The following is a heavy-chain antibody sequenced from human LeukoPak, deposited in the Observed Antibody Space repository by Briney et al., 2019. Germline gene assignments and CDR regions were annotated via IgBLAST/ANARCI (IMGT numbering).Heavy chain of an antibody. CDR2: FDPEDGET. Sequence: ASVRVSCKVSGYTLTELSMHWVRQAPGKGLEWMGGFDPEDGETIYAQKFQSRVTMTEDTSTDTAYMELSSLRSEDTAVYYCATDRTYYYGSGSYMDYWGQGTLVTVSS. CDR1: GYTLTELS. D-gene: IGHD3-10*01. V-gene: IGHV1-24*01. J-gene: IGHJ4*02. CDR3: ATDRTYYYGSGSYMDY.